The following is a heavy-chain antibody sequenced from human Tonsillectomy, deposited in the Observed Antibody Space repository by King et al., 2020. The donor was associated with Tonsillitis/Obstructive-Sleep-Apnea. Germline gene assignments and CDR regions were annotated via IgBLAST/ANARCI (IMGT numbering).Heavy chain of an antibody. J-gene: IGHJ4*01. D-gene: IGHD2-2*01. Sequence: VQLVESGAEVKKPGESLKIACKASGYNFPTSWIGWVRQMPGKGLEWMGSIFPGDSDSRYSATFQGQVTMSADKSISTAYLQWSSLKASDPAMYYCARGYCISTSCYAPFDHWGHGTLVTVSS. CDR2: IFPGDSDS. V-gene: IGHV5-51*01. CDR3: ARGYCISTSCYAPFDH. CDR1: GYNFPTSW.